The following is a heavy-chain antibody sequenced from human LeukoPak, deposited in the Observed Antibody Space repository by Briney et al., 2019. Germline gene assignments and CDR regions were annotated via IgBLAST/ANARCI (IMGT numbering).Heavy chain of an antibody. V-gene: IGHV3-33*01. CDR3: ARDRGDSTSWYVTDY. Sequence: GRSLRLSCAASGFTFSSFGMHWVRQAPGKGLEWVAVIWYDGSNKYYADSVKGRFTISRDNSKNALYLQMNSLRAEDTAVYYCARDRGDSTSWYVTDYRGQGTLVTVSS. CDR2: IWYDGSNK. D-gene: IGHD2-2*01. CDR1: GFTFSSFG. J-gene: IGHJ4*02.